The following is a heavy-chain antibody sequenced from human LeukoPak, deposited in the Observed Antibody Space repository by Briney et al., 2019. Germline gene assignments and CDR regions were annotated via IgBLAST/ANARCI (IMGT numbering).Heavy chain of an antibody. CDR2: IYTSGST. CDR1: GGSISSGSYY. J-gene: IGHJ3*02. Sequence: SQTLSLTCTVSGGSISSGSYYWSWIRQPAGKGLEWIGRIYTSGSTNYNPSLKSRVTISVDTSKNQFSLKLSSVTAADTAVYYCASEILGYDAFDIWGQGTMVTVSS. V-gene: IGHV4-61*02. CDR3: ASEILGYDAFDI. D-gene: IGHD7-27*01.